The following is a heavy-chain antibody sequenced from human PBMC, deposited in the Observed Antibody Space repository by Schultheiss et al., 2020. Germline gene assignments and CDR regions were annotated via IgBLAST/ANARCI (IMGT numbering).Heavy chain of an antibody. D-gene: IGHD3-10*01. J-gene: IGHJ5*02. CDR2: ISGSGGST. Sequence: GESLKISCAASGFTFSSYAMSWVRQAPGKGLEWVSAISGSGGSTYYADSVKGRFTISRDNSKNTLYLQMNSLRAEDTAVYYCAKEADTMVRGVIYNWFDPWGQGTLVTVSS. V-gene: IGHV3-23*01. CDR3: AKEADTMVRGVIYNWFDP. CDR1: GFTFSSYA.